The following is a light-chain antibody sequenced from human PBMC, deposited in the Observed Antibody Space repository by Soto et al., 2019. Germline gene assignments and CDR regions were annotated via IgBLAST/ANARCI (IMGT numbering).Light chain of an antibody. CDR1: QDINSR. CDR2: AAT. CDR3: QQSDSTPWT. Sequence: DIQMTQSPSSVSASVGDTVTITCRASQDINSRLAWFQQQPGRPPKYVIQAATMLQSGFPSRFAGSGSGRDFTLTIHTLQPEDSATYYCQQSDSTPWTFGQGTKVDIK. J-gene: IGKJ1*01. V-gene: IGKV1-12*01.